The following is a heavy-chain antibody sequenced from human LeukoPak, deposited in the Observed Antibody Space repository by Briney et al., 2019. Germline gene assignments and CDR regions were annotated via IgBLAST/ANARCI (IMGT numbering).Heavy chain of an antibody. CDR1: GGTFSSYA. CDR3: DMSPAATDDAFDI. J-gene: IGHJ3*02. D-gene: IGHD2-2*01. CDR2: IIPIFGTA. Sequence: GASVKVSCKASGGTFSSYAISWVRQAPGQGLEWMGGIIPIFGTANYAQKFQGRVTITADESTSTAYMELSSLRSEDTAVYYCDMSPAATDDAFDIWGQGTMVTVSS. V-gene: IGHV1-69*13.